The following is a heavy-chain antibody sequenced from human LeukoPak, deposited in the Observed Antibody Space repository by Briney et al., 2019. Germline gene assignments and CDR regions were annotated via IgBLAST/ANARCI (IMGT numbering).Heavy chain of an antibody. V-gene: IGHV3-30*02. CDR3: AKDFRWLQLEGPDY. D-gene: IGHD5-24*01. Sequence: PGGSLRLSCAASGFTFSSYGMHWVRQAPGKGLEWVAFIRYDGSSKYYADSVKGRFTISRDNSKNTLYLQMNSLRAEDTAVYYCAKDFRWLQLEGPDYWGQGTLVTVSS. CDR1: GFTFSSYG. J-gene: IGHJ4*02. CDR2: IRYDGSSK.